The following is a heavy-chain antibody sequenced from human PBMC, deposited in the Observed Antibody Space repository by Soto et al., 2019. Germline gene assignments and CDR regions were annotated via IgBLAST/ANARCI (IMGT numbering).Heavy chain of an antibody. V-gene: IGHV3-11*01. CDR3: ARRRSTNGDSDAFDI. CDR1: GFTFSDYY. D-gene: IGHD4-17*01. Sequence: QVQLVESGGGLVKPGGSLRLSCAASGFTFSDYYMSWIRQAPGKGLEWVSYISSSGSTIYYADSVKVRFPISRYNAKNSLYLPMNSLSAEDTAVYYCARRRSTNGDSDAFDIWGQGTMVTVSS. J-gene: IGHJ3*02. CDR2: ISSSGSTI.